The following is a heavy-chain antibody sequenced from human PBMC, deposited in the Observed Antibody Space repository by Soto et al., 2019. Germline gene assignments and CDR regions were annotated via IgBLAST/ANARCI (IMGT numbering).Heavy chain of an antibody. D-gene: IGHD6-13*01. V-gene: IGHV4-4*07. CDR3: GRWSSRWDY. CDR1: GGSISSFY. CDR2: IYSGGRN. Sequence: PSETLSLTCAVSGGSISSFYWSWIRKPAGKGLEWIGRIYSGGRNNYNPSLKSRVTMSVDTSKNQFSLRLSSVTAADTAMYCCGRWSSRWDYWGQGTLGTVSS. J-gene: IGHJ4*02.